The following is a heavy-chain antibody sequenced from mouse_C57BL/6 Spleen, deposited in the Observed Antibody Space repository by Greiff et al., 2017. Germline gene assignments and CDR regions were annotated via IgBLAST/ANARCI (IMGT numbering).Heavy chain of an antibody. D-gene: IGHD4-1*01. CDR2: IYPGSGST. J-gene: IGHJ3*01. CDR3: ARVRETGTGEFAY. Sequence: QVQLQQPGAELVKPGASVKMSCKASGYTFTSYWITWVKQRPGQGLEWIGDIYPGSGSTNYNEKFKSKATLTVDTSSSTAYMQLSSLTSEDSAVYYCARVRETGTGEFAYWGQGTLVTVSA. V-gene: IGHV1-55*01. CDR1: GYTFTSYW.